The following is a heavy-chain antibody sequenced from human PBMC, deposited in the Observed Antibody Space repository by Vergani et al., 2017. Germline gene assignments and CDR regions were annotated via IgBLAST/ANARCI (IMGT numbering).Heavy chain of an antibody. CDR3: ARTESFILRYFHWAL. Sequence: QLHLQESGPGLVKPSETLSLTCTVSGGSITSSSYYWGWIRQPPGKGLEWIGNIYHSGGAYYNPSLKGRVTISVDTCKNQFSLEVTSVTAADTAIYFCARTESFILRYFHWALWGQGTLVTVSS. CDR1: GGSITSSSYY. D-gene: IGHD3-9*01. J-gene: IGHJ4*02. CDR2: IYHSGGA. V-gene: IGHV4-39*01.